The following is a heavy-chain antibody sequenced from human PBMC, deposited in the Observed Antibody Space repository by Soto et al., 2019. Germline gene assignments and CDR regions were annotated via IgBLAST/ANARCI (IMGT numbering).Heavy chain of an antibody. CDR2: IIPIFGTA. V-gene: IGHV1-69*12. D-gene: IGHD1-1*01. CDR3: ASSPTNLNDQEQYYYYGMDV. Sequence: QVQLVQSGAEVKKPGSSVKVSCKASGGTFSSYAISWVRQAPGQGLEWMGGIIPIFGTANYAQKFQGRVTITADESTSTAYMELSSLRSEDTAVYYCASSPTNLNDQEQYYYYGMDVWGQGTTVTVSS. J-gene: IGHJ6*02. CDR1: GGTFSSYA.